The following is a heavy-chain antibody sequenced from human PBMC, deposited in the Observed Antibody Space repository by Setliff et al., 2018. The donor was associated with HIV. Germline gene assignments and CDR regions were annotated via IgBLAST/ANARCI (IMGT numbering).Heavy chain of an antibody. CDR3: AGYYGPGTYHRWFDP. J-gene: IGHJ5*02. V-gene: IGHV4-38-2*02. Sequence: SETLSLTCSVSGYSITNGYYWGWIRQPPGKGLEWVGSIYHDGSTYYNPSLRGRVTISVDTSKTQFSLKLSSVTAADTAVHYCAGYYGPGTYHRWFDPGGQGPRSPSPQ. CDR1: GYSITNGYY. D-gene: IGHD3-10*01. CDR2: IYHDGST.